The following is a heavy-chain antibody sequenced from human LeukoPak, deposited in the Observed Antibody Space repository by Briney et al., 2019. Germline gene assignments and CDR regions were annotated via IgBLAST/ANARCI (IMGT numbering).Heavy chain of an antibody. V-gene: IGHV3-48*01. J-gene: IGHJ3*02. CDR2: ISSSSSTI. CDR1: GFTLSSYS. D-gene: IGHD3-22*01. Sequence: GGSLRLSCAASGFTLSSYSMNWVRQAPGKGLEWVSYISSSSSTIYYADSVKGRFTISRDNAKNSLYLQMNSLRAEDTAVYYCARDRYYYDSSGYYLPGAFDIWGQGTMVTVSS. CDR3: ARDRYYYDSSGYYLPGAFDI.